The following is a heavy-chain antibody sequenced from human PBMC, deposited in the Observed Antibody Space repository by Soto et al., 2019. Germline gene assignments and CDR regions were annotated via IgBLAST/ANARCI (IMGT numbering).Heavy chain of an antibody. J-gene: IGHJ4*02. CDR1: GYTFTDYY. CDR2: INTNNGGT. CDR3: ARENYYYDY. D-gene: IGHD1-7*01. V-gene: IGHV1-2*02. Sequence: ASVKLSCKASGYTFTDYYIHWVRQAPGQGLEWMGWINTNNGGTGYAQRFQGRVTMTRDTSITTVYMELSSLRSDDTAVYYCARENYYYDYWGQGTLVTVSS.